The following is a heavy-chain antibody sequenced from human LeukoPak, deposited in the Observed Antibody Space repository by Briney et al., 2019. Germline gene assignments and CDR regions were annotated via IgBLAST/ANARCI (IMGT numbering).Heavy chain of an antibody. CDR1: GFTFRNYA. CDR3: AKALTAGYDRAYVDY. CDR2: ISGGGVNT. Sequence: GGSLRLSCAASGFTFRNYAMTWVRQAPGKGLQWVSSISGGGVNTYYADSVKGRFTISRDNSRNALYLQMNSLRPEDTAKYYCAKALTAGYDRAYVDYWGQGTLVTVS. J-gene: IGHJ4*02. V-gene: IGHV3-23*01. D-gene: IGHD3-3*01.